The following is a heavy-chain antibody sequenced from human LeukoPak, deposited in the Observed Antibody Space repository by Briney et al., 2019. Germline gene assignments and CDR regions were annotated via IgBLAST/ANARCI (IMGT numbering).Heavy chain of an antibody. J-gene: IGHJ4*02. V-gene: IGHV1-18*01. CDR1: GYTFTSYG. Sequence: ASVKVSCKASGYTFTSYGISWVRQAPGQGLEWMGWISAYNGNTNYAQKLQGRVTMTTDTSTSTAYMELRSLRSDDTAVYYCARELSNPTWYGSSWSEVDYWGQGTLVTVSS. CDR2: ISAYNGNT. D-gene: IGHD6-13*01. CDR3: ARELSNPTWYGSSWSEVDY.